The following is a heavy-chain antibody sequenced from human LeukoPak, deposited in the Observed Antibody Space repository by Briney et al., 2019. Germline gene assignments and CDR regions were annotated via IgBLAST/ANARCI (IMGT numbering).Heavy chain of an antibody. CDR3: AKGYYYDSSGPLDY. D-gene: IGHD3-22*01. V-gene: IGHV3-23*01. CDR2: ISGSGGST. CDR1: GFTFSSYA. J-gene: IGHJ4*02. Sequence: GGSLRLSCAASGFTFSSYAMSWVRQAPGKGLEWVSAISGSGGSTYYADSVKGRFTISRDNSKDTLYLQMNSLRAEDTAVYYCAKGYYYDSSGPLDYWGQGTLVTVSS.